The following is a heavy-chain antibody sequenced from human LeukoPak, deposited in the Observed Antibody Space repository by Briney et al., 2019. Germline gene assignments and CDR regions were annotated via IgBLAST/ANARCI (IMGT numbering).Heavy chain of an antibody. J-gene: IGHJ6*03. Sequence: SETLSLTCAVYGGSFSGYCWSWIRQPPGKGLEWIGEINHSGSTNYNPSLKSRVTISVDTSKNQFSLKLSSVTAADTAVYYCARASSSSWYYSYYYYMDVWGKGTTVTVSS. CDR2: INHSGST. CDR3: ARASSSSWYYSYYYYMDV. CDR1: GGSFSGYC. D-gene: IGHD6-13*01. V-gene: IGHV4-34*01.